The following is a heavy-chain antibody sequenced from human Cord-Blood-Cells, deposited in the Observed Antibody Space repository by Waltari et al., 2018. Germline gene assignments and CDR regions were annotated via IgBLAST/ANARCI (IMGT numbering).Heavy chain of an antibody. CDR2: IIPIFGTT. D-gene: IGHD3-16*01. Sequence: QVQLVQSGAEVKKPGSSVKVSCKASGGTFSSYAISWVRQAPGQGLEWMGGIIPIFGTTNDAQKFQGRGTITADESTSTAYRELSSLRSKDTAVYYCARVPDSRGEGAFDIWGQGTMVTVSS. J-gene: IGHJ3*02. CDR3: ARVPDSRGEGAFDI. V-gene: IGHV1-69*01. CDR1: GGTFSSYA.